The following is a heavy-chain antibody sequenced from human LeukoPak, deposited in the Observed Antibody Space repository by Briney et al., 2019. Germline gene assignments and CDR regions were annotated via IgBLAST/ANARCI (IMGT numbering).Heavy chain of an antibody. CDR2: INHSGST. V-gene: IGHV4-34*01. CDR3: AGNYYGSGSYYSEDRY. CDR1: GGSFNGYY. Sequence: SETLSLTCTVYGGSFNGYYWNWIRQPPGKGLEWIGEINHSGSTNYNSSLKSRVTISVDTSKKQFSLKVTSVTAADTAVYYCAGNYYGSGSYYSEDRYWGQGTLVTVSS. D-gene: IGHD3-10*01. J-gene: IGHJ4*02.